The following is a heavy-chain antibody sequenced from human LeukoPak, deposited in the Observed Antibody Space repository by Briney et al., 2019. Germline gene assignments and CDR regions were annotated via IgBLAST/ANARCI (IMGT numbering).Heavy chain of an antibody. D-gene: IGHD6-13*01. CDR3: ARSPAAGTFIWYFDL. CDR2: IYYSGST. J-gene: IGHJ2*01. CDR1: GGSISSSSYY. V-gene: IGHV4-39*01. Sequence: SETLSLTCTVSGGSISSSSYYWGWIRQPPGKGLEWIGSIYYSGSTYYNPSLKSRVTISVDTSKNQFSLKLSSVTAADTAAYYCARSPAAGTFIWYFDLWGRGTLVTVSS.